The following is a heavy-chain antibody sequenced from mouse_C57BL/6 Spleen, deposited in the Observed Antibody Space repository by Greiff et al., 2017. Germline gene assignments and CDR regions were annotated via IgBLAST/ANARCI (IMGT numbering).Heavy chain of an antibody. CDR3: TRGPYYDSSYWDLDG. CDR1: GYTFTDYD. V-gene: IGHV1-15*01. Sequence: VQLQQSGAELVRPGASVTLSCKASGYTFTDYDMHWVKQTPVHGLEWIGAIDPETGGPAYNQKFKGKAILTADKYSSTAYMELRSLTSEDSAIYYCTRGPYYDSSYWDLDGWGTGTTVTVSS. CDR2: IDPETGGP. J-gene: IGHJ1*03. D-gene: IGHD1-1*01.